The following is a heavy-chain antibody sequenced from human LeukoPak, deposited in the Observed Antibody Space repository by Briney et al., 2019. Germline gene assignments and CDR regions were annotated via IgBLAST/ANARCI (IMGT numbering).Heavy chain of an antibody. D-gene: IGHD3-3*01. J-gene: IGHJ4*02. Sequence: SETLSLTCAVYGGSFSGYYWSWIRQPPGKGLEWIGEINHSGSTNYNPSLKSRVTISVDTSKNQFSLKLSPVTAADTAVYYCARVRRYDFWSGYYSYHLDYWGQGTLVTVSS. CDR1: GGSFSGYY. V-gene: IGHV4-34*01. CDR2: INHSGST. CDR3: ARVRRYDFWSGYYSYHLDY.